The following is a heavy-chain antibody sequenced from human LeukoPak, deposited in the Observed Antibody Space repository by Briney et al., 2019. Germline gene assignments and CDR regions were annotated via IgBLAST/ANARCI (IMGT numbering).Heavy chain of an antibody. V-gene: IGHV3-7*01. CDR2: IKQDGSEK. Sequence: GGSLRLSCAASGFTFSSHWMSWVRQAPGRGLEWVANIKQDGSEKYYVDSVKGRFTISRDNAKNSLYLQMNSLRAEDTAVYYCARDRSSSGASDYWGQGTLVTVSS. CDR1: GFTFSSHW. J-gene: IGHJ4*02. D-gene: IGHD6-6*01. CDR3: ARDRSSSGASDY.